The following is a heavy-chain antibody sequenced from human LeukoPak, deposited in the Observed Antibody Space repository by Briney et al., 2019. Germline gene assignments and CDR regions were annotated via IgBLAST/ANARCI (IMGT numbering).Heavy chain of an antibody. J-gene: IGHJ4*02. Sequence: SETLSLTCTVSGGSISTYYWNWIRQPAGKGLEWIGRIYNSGSTSYNPSLKSRVTISVDTSKNQFSLKLGSVTAADTAVYYCARSRGYCCGASFLDYWGQGTLVTVAS. CDR1: GGSISTYY. D-gene: IGHD5-18*01. CDR3: ARSRGYCCGASFLDY. V-gene: IGHV4-4*07. CDR2: IYNSGST.